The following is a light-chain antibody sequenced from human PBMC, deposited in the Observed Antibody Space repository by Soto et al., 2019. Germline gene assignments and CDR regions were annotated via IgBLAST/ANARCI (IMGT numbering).Light chain of an antibody. CDR1: SSDVGGYNF. Sequence: QSALTQPASVSGSPGQSITISCTGTSSDVGGYNFVSWYQQHPGKAPKFMIYDVNNRPSGVSNRFSGSKSGNTASLTISGLQAEDEADYYCSSYTSSSTNVFGTGTKVTVL. J-gene: IGLJ1*01. CDR2: DVN. CDR3: SSYTSSSTNV. V-gene: IGLV2-14*01.